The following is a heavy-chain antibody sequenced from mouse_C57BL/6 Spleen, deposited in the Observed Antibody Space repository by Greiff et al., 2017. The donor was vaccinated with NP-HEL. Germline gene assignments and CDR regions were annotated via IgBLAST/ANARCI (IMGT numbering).Heavy chain of an antibody. CDR1: GYTFTDYY. CDR2: INPNNGGT. D-gene: IGHD2-2*01. Sequence: VQLQQSGPELVKPGASVKISCKASGYTFTDYYMNWVKQSHGKSLEWIGDINPNNGGTSYNQKFKGKATLTVDKSSSTAYMELRSLTSEDSAVYYCARRDGYGFAYWGQGTLVTVSA. CDR3: ARRDGYGFAY. J-gene: IGHJ3*01. V-gene: IGHV1-26*01.